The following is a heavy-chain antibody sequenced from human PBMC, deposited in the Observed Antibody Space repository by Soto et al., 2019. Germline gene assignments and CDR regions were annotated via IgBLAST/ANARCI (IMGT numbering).Heavy chain of an antibody. J-gene: IGHJ4*02. D-gene: IGHD2-8*02. CDR3: TGEVASGY. CDR2: ISKDGSVK. V-gene: IGHV3-30*03. CDR1: GFTFSSYG. Sequence: QVQLVESGGGVVQPGRSLSLSCAASGFTFSSYGMHWVRQAPGKGLEWVEVISKDGSVKYYADSVKGRFTISRDNSQNTLYLQMNSLGAEDKAVDYGTGEVASGYWGQGTLVTVSS.